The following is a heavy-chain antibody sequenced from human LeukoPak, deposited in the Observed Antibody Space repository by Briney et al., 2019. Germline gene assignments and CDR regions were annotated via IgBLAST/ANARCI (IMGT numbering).Heavy chain of an antibody. D-gene: IGHD6-13*01. CDR2: IKQGGSEK. Sequence: PGGSLRLSCAASGLTFSSYWMSWVRQAPGKGLECVANIKQGGSEKYYVDSVKGRFTISRDNAKNSLYLQMNSLRAEDTAVYYCARCDSRGSWYVDSYFDYWGQGTLVTVSS. CDR1: GLTFSSYW. CDR3: ARCDSRGSWYVDSYFDY. V-gene: IGHV3-7*01. J-gene: IGHJ4*02.